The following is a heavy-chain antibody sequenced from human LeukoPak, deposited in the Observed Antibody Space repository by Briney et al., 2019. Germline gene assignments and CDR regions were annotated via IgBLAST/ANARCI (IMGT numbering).Heavy chain of an antibody. V-gene: IGHV3-33*01. CDR1: GFTVNSYG. J-gene: IGHJ4*02. CDR2: IWYDGSNK. CDR3: ARELGGYSYGFGDY. Sequence: GGSLRLSCAASGFTVNSYGILGVRQAPGKGLDWVAVIWYDGSNKYYADSVKGRFTISSDNSRNTLYLQMTSLRAEDTAVYYCARELGGYSYGFGDYWGQGTLVTVSS. D-gene: IGHD5-18*01.